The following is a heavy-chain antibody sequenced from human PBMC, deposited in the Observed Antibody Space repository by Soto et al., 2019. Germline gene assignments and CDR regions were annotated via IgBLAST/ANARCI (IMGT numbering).Heavy chain of an antibody. D-gene: IGHD3-10*01. CDR1: GFTFSSYA. V-gene: IGHV3-64D*06. CDR3: VKLGIGLWFGELDYGMDV. Sequence: GGSLRLSCSASGFTFSSYAMHWVRQAPGKGLEYVSAISSNGGSTYYADSVKGRFTISRDNSKNTLYLQMSSLRAEDTAVYYCVKLGIGLWFGELDYGMDVWGQGTTVTVSS. CDR2: ISSNGGST. J-gene: IGHJ6*02.